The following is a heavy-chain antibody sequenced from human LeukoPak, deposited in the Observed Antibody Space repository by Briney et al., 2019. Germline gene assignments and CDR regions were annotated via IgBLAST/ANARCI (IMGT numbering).Heavy chain of an antibody. CDR2: IYSGDNT. Sequence: GGSLRLSCAASGFTVSSNYMSCVREAPGEGLEWVSLIYSGDNTYYADSVKGRFTISRDNSKNTLYLQMNSLRVEDTAVYYCVYWFDSWGQGTLVTVSS. J-gene: IGHJ5*01. V-gene: IGHV3-66*01. CDR1: GFTVSSNY. CDR3: VYWFDS.